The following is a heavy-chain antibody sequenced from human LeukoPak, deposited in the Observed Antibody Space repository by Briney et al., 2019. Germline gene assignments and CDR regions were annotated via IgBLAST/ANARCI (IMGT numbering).Heavy chain of an antibody. Sequence: GGSLRLSCAASGFTFSSYAMHWVRQAPGKGLEYVSAISSNGGSTYYANSVKGRFTISRDNSKNTLYLQMGSLRAEDMAVYYCARDKLPDSSGYHDYWGQGTLVTVSS. CDR1: GFTFSSYA. J-gene: IGHJ4*02. CDR3: ARDKLPDSSGYHDY. CDR2: ISSNGGST. D-gene: IGHD3-22*01. V-gene: IGHV3-64*01.